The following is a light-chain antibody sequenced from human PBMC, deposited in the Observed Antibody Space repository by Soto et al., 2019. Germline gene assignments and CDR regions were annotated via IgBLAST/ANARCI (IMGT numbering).Light chain of an antibody. CDR1: QSVSSSY. J-gene: IGKJ1*01. CDR3: QQYGSTWT. CDR2: GAS. V-gene: IGKV3-20*01. Sequence: EIVLTQSPGTLSLSPGERATLSCRASQSVSSSYLAWYQQKPGQAPRLLIYGASSRATGIPDRFSGSGSGTDFTLTSSRLEPEDFAVYYCQQYGSTWTFGQGTEVE.